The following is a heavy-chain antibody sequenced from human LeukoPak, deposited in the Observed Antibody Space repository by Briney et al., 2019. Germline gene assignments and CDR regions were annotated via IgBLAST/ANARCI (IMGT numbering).Heavy chain of an antibody. CDR1: GYTFTSYD. V-gene: IGHV1-8*01. CDR2: KNPNSGNT. J-gene: IGHJ4*02. Sequence: ASVKVSCKASGYTFTSYDINWVRRATGQGLEWMGWKNPNSGNTGYAQKFQGRVTMTRNTSISTAYMELSSLRSEDTAVYYCARGPYSNYGIPFDYWGQGTLVTVSS. D-gene: IGHD4-11*01. CDR3: ARGPYSNYGIPFDY.